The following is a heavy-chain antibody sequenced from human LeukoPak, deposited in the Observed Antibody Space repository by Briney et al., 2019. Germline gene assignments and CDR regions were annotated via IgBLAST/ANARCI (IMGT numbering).Heavy chain of an antibody. CDR2: INTYDGNT. CDR3: ARDAPGLAYYYGLDV. Sequence: ASVKVSCKASGYTFTSYGISWVRQAPGQGLEWMGWINTYDGNTRYAQKLQGRVTMTTDTATSTAYMELRSLRSDDTAAYYCARDAPGLAYYYGLDVWGQGTTVTVSS. V-gene: IGHV1-18*01. CDR1: GYTFTSYG. J-gene: IGHJ6*02. D-gene: IGHD3-10*01.